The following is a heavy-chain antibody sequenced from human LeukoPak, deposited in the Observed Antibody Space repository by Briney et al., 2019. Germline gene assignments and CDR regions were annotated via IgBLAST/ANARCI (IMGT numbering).Heavy chain of an antibody. CDR1: SGSISSYY. CDR3: ARVVYDSSGYYPLIFDY. CDR2: IYYSGST. V-gene: IGHV4-59*01. J-gene: IGHJ4*02. Sequence: SETLSLTCTVSSGSISSYYWSWIRQPPGKGLEWIGYIYYSGSTNYNPSLKSRVTISVDTSKNQFSLKLSSVTAADTAVYYCARVVYDSSGYYPLIFDYWGQGTLVTVSS. D-gene: IGHD3-22*01.